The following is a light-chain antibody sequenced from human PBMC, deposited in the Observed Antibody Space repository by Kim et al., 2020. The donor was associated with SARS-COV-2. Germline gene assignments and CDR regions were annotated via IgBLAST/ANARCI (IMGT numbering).Light chain of an antibody. J-gene: IGLJ2*01. CDR2: DVS. CDR3: NSYTSSSTLV. CDR1: SSDVGGYNH. V-gene: IGLV2-14*01. Sequence: QSALTQPASVSGSPGQSITISCTGTSSDVGGYNHVSWYQQHPGKAPKLMIYDVSQRPSGVSNRFSGSKSGNTASLTISGLQAEDEADYYCNSYTSSSTLVFGGGTKLTVL.